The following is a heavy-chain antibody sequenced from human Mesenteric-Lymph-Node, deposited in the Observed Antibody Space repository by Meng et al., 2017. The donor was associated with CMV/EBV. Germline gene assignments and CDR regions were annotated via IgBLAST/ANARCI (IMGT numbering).Heavy chain of an antibody. CDR1: GFTFGDYG. CDR3: TTDLRWERGDFDY. J-gene: IGHJ4*02. V-gene: IGHV3-20*04. Sequence: GGSLRLSCAASGFTFGDYGMNWVRQVPGKGLEWVSGIMWNGGSADYADSVKGRFTISRDNANNSLYLQMNSLRGEDTGMYYCTTDLRWERGDFDYWGPGTLVTVSS. CDR2: IMWNGGSA. D-gene: IGHD1-26*01.